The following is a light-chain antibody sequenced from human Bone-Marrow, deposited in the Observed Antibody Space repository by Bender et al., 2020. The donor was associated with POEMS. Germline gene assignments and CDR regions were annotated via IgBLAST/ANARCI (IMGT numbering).Light chain of an antibody. CDR3: QSADDSGTFVI. CDR2: KDT. CDR1: ALPQQY. V-gene: IGLV3-25*03. Sequence: SYELTQPPSVSVSPGQTATITCTGEALPQQYSYWYRLKPGQAPVLVVQKDTTRSSGTPERISGSTSGTTVTLTISGVQPDDEGDYYCQSADDSGTFVIFGGGTKLTVL. J-gene: IGLJ2*01.